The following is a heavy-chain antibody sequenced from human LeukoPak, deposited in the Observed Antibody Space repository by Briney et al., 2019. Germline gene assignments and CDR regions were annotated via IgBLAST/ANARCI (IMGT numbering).Heavy chain of an antibody. D-gene: IGHD3-22*01. CDR1: GGSISSNSYY. V-gene: IGHV4-39*01. J-gene: IGHJ4*02. CDR2: IYYSGST. Sequence: KASETLSLTCTVSGGSISSNSYYWGWTRQPPGKGLEWIGSIYYSGSTNYNPSLKSRVTISVDTSKNQFSLKLSSVTAADTAVYYCARHLSMIVVVPNPTLRGFDYWGQGTLVTVSS. CDR3: ARHLSMIVVVPNPTLRGFDY.